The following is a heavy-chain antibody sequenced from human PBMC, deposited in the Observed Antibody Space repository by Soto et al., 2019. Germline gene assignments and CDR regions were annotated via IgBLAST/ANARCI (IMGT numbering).Heavy chain of an antibody. J-gene: IGHJ6*02. CDR1: GFTFSSYA. D-gene: IGHD3-9*01. CDR2: ISYDGSNK. V-gene: IGHV3-30-3*01. CDR3: ARELRYFDWLHPYYYYGMDV. Sequence: PGGSLRLSCAASGFTFSSYAMHWVRQAPGKGLEWVAVISYDGSNKYYADSVKGRFTISRDNSKNTLYLQMNSLRAEDTAVYYCARELRYFDWLHPYYYYGMDVWGQGTTVTVSS.